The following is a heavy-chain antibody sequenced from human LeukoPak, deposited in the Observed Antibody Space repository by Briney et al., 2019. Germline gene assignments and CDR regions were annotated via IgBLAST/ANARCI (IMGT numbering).Heavy chain of an antibody. V-gene: IGHV3-21*01. D-gene: IGHD1-1*01. Sequence: GGSLRLSCAASGFTFSSYSMNWVRQAPGKGLEWVSSISSSSSYIYYADSVKGRFTISRDNAKNSLYLQMTSLRAEDTAVYYCARELERRRCYFDSCGQGTLVTVSS. CDR2: ISSSSSYI. J-gene: IGHJ4*02. CDR1: GFTFSSYS. CDR3: ARELERRRCYFDS.